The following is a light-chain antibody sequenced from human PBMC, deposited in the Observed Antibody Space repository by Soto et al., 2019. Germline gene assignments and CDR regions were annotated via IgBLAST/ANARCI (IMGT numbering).Light chain of an antibody. CDR3: QQSYNMPYT. J-gene: IGKJ2*01. CDR2: VAS. Sequence: DIQMTQSPSSLSASLGDRVTITCRATQIISTYLNWYQHKPGKAPKLLMYVASSLQSGVPSRFSGSGSGTDFPLTINNLQPEDFATYYCQQSYNMPYTFGQGTKLEI. V-gene: IGKV1-39*01. CDR1: QIISTY.